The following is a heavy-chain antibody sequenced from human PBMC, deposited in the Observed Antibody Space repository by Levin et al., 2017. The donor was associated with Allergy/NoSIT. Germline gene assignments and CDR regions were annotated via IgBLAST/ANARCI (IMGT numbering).Heavy chain of an antibody. CDR2: VYYSGTT. J-gene: IGHJ6*02. CDR3: ARRTRFCTSTSCGGIPPHYYYGLDV. V-gene: IGHV4-30-4*01. D-gene: IGHD2-2*01. Sequence: LRLSCSVSGGSISSADQYWTWIRQTPGKGLECLGYVYYSGTTYYNPSLETRVTISVDMSKNQFSLKLTSLTAADTAVYYCARRTRFCTSTSCGGIPPHYYYGLDVWGQGTTVTVSS. CDR1: GGSISSADQY.